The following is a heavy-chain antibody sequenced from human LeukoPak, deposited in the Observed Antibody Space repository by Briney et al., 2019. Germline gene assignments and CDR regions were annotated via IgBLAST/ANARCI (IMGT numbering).Heavy chain of an antibody. D-gene: IGHD1-1*01. V-gene: IGHV4-34*01. CDR1: GGSFSDYY. CDR2: INHSGST. J-gene: IGHJ4*02. Sequence: PSETLSLTCAVYGGSFSDYYWSWIRQPPGKGLEWIGEINHSGSTNYNPSLKSRVTISVDTSKNQFSLKLSSVTAADTAVYYCARVRSPRAGIPFDYWGQGTLVTVSS. CDR3: ARVRSPRAGIPFDY.